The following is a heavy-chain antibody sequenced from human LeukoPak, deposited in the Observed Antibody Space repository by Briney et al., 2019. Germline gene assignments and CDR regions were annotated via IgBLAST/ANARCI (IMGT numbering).Heavy chain of an antibody. V-gene: IGHV3-23*01. CDR1: GLTFSNYA. D-gene: IGHD2-2*01. J-gene: IGHJ4*02. CDR3: ATLFGERGYCSTTSCFDSDY. Sequence: GGSLRLSCAASGLTFSNYAMSWVRQAPGKGLEWVSKIRGSGDETYYADSVKGRLTISRDNSKNTLYLQMNSLRAEDTAVYYCATLFGERGYCSTTSCFDSDYWGQGTLVTVSS. CDR2: IRGSGDET.